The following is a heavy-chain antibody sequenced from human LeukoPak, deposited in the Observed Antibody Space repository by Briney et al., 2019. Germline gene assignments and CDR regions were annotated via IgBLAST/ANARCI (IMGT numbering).Heavy chain of an antibody. CDR3: ARDSGY. CDR2: ISYDGSNK. CDR1: GFTFSSYA. Sequence: GGSLRLSCAASGFTFSSYAMHWVRQAPGKGLEWVAVISYDGSNKYYADSVKGRFTISRDNSKNTLYLQMNSLRAEDTAVYYCARDSGYWGQGTLVTVSS. V-gene: IGHV3-30-3*01. J-gene: IGHJ4*02. D-gene: IGHD3-10*01.